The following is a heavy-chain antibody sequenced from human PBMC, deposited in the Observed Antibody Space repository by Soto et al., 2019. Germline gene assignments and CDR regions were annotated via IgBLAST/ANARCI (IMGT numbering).Heavy chain of an antibody. CDR1: GGSISSYY. J-gene: IGHJ6*02. Sequence: PSETLSLTCTVSGGSISSYYWSWIRQSPGKGLEWIGYIYYSGSTNYNPSLKSRVTISVDTSKNQFSLKLSSVTAADTAVYYCARLPWALYYYYGMDVWGQGTTVTVSS. CDR3: ARLPWALYYYYGMDV. CDR2: IYYSGST. V-gene: IGHV4-59*01.